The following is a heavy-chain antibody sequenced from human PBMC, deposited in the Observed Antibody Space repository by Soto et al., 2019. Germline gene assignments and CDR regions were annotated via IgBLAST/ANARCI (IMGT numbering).Heavy chain of an antibody. CDR3: AKVFYYYDSSGYYYFDY. CDR2: ISGSGSTI. V-gene: IGHV3-23*01. CDR1: GFTFSSYA. J-gene: IGHJ4*02. Sequence: GGSLRLSCAASGFTFSSYAVSWVRQAPGKGPEWISSISGSGSTIYYADSVKGRFTISRDNSKNTLYLQMSSLRAEDTAVYYCAKVFYYYDSSGYYYFDYWGQGTLVTVSS. D-gene: IGHD3-22*01.